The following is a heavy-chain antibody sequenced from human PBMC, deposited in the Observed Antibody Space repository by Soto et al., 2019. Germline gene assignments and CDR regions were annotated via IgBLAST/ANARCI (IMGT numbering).Heavy chain of an antibody. CDR2: ISYDGSNK. Sequence: QAGGSLRLSCAASGFTFISYAMHWVRQAPGKGLEWVAVISYDGSNKYYADSVKGRFTISRDNSKNTLYLQMNSLRAEDTAVYYCATAYVVVVAATMGAFDIWGQGTMVTVSS. J-gene: IGHJ3*02. V-gene: IGHV3-30-3*01. D-gene: IGHD2-15*01. CDR3: ATAYVVVVAATMGAFDI. CDR1: GFTFISYA.